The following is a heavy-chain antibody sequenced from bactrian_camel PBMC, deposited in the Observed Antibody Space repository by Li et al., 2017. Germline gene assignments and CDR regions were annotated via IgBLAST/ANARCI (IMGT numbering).Heavy chain of an antibody. CDR1: GYSNARYC. J-gene: IGHJ4*01. D-gene: IGHD2*01. V-gene: IGHV3S55*01. Sequence: VESGGGSVQTGGSLGLSCTASGYSNARYCVGWFRQVSGKEREGVAATIRDGSTYYADYVKGRFTISHDKAKNTVYLQMNSLKPQDTAVYHCASDPLGPPSRVCPSPHGYWGRGPRSPSP. CDR2: TIRDGST.